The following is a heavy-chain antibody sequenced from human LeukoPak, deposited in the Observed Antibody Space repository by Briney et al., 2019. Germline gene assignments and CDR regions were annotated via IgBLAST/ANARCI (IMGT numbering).Heavy chain of an antibody. CDR1: GFTFSDYY. D-gene: IGHD3-10*01. Sequence: PGGSLRLSCAASGFTFSDYYMSWIRQAPGKGLEWVSYISSSSSYTNYADSVKGRFTISRDNAKNSLYLQMNSLRAEDTAVYYCARVVGWFGETSYFDYWGQGTLVTVSS. J-gene: IGHJ4*02. V-gene: IGHV3-11*05. CDR3: ARVVGWFGETSYFDY. CDR2: ISSSSSYT.